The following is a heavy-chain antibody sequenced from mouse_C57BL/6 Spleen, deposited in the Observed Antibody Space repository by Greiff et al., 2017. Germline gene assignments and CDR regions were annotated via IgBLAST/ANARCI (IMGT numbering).Heavy chain of an antibody. CDR3: ARHEYYFDY. Sequence: EVNVVESGGGLVKPGGSLKLSCAASGFTFSSYTMSWVRQTPETRLEWVATISGGGGNTYSPDSVRGRFTISRDNAKNTLYLQMSSLRSGDTALYYGARHEYYFDYWGQGTTLTVSS. J-gene: IGHJ2*01. CDR2: ISGGGGNT. V-gene: IGHV5-9*01. CDR1: GFTFSSYT.